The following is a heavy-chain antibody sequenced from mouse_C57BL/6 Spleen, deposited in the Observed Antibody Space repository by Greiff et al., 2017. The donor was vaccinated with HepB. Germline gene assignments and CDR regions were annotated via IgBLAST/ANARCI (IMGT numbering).Heavy chain of an antibody. CDR1: GYTFTSDW. D-gene: IGHD2-3*01. CDR2: IHPNSGST. CDR3: ARYGYYLAY. V-gene: IGHV1-64*01. J-gene: IGHJ3*01. Sequence: VQLQQPGAELVKPGASVTLSCKASGYTFTSDWLHWVKQRPGQGLEWIGMIHPNSGSTNYNEKFKSKATLTVDKSSSTSYTHLGSLTSEDSAVYYCARYGYYLAYWGQGTLVTVSA.